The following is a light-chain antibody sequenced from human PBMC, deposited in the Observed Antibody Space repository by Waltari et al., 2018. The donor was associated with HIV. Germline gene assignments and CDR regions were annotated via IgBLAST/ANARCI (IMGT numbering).Light chain of an antibody. CDR3: QQYYSFPLT. Sequence: LHSSNKKNHLAWYQRKPGQRPRLVLYWASTRESGVPDRFSGSGSGTNFTLTISRLQPEDVAVYYCQQYYSFPLTFGGGTTVEIK. J-gene: IGKJ4*01. CDR1: LHSSNKKNH. CDR2: WAS. V-gene: IGKV4-1*01.